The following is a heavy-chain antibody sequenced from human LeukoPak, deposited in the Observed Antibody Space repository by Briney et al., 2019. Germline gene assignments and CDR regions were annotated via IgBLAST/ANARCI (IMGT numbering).Heavy chain of an antibody. CDR1: GYSFTSYW. D-gene: IGHD6-6*01. V-gene: IGHV5-51*01. J-gene: IGHJ4*02. Sequence: GESLKISCKGSGYSFTSYWIGWVRQMPGKGLEWMGNIYPGDSDTRYSPSFQGQVTISADKSISTAYLQWSSLKASDTAMYYCARAQASSSGTFSFDYWGQGTLVTVSS. CDR3: ARAQASSSGTFSFDY. CDR2: IYPGDSDT.